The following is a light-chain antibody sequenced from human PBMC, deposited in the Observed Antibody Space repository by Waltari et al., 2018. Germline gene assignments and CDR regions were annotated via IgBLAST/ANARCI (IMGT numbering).Light chain of an antibody. J-gene: IGKJ1*01. CDR2: DAS. V-gene: IGKV3-11*01. Sequence: ELVLTQSPATLSLSPGERATLSCRASQCVSSYLAWYQQKPGQAPRLLIYDASNRATGIPARFSGSGSGTDFTLTISSLEPEDFAVYYCQQRSNWPWTFGQGTKVEIK. CDR1: QCVSSY. CDR3: QQRSNWPWT.